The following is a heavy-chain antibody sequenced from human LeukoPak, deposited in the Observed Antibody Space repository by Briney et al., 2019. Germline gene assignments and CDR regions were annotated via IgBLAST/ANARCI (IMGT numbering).Heavy chain of an antibody. D-gene: IGHD1-26*01. J-gene: IGHJ3*02. CDR3: ARGSGSYYAFDI. V-gene: IGHV6-1*01. CDR2: TYYRSKWFS. CDR1: GDSVSSNSAT. Sequence: SQTLSLTCAISGDSVSSNSATWNRIRQSPSRGLEWLGRTYYRSKWFSDYAVSVKSRTTFNPDTSKNQLSLQLNSVTPEDTAVYYCARGSGSYYAFDIWGQGTMVTVSS.